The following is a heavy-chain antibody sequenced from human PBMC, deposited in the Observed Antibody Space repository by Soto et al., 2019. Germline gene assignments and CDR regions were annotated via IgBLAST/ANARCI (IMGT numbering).Heavy chain of an antibody. J-gene: IGHJ4*02. Sequence: GGSLRLSCAASGFTFTTYAMSWVRQAPGKGLEWVSTISGSGGSTYYADSVKGRFTISRDNSKNTLYLQMNSLRADDTAIYYCAKASGSSGWYLFDYWGQGTLVTVSS. CDR3: AKASGSSGWYLFDY. CDR1: GFTFTTYA. D-gene: IGHD6-19*01. CDR2: ISGSGGST. V-gene: IGHV3-23*01.